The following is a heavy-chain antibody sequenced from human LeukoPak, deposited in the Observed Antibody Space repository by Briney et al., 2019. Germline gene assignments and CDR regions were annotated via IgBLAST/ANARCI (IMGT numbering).Heavy chain of an antibody. CDR3: ARLGYSYGPLPHFDY. CDR2: INHSGST. CDR1: GGSFSGYY. V-gene: IGHV4-34*01. D-gene: IGHD5-18*01. J-gene: IGHJ4*02. Sequence: SETLSLTCAVYGGSFSGYYWNWIRQSPGKGLEWIGEINHSGSTNYNPSLKSRVTISVDASKNQFSLKLSSVTAADTAVYYCARLGYSYGPLPHFDYWGQGTLVTVPS.